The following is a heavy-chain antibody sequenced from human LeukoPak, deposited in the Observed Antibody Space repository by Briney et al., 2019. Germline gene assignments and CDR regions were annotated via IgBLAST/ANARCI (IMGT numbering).Heavy chain of an antibody. Sequence: GGSLRLSCAASGFTFSNYAMHWVRQAPGKGLEWVAVISYDGNNKYYADSVKGRFTISRDNSKNTLYLQMNSLRAEDTAVYYCAREAPTGIAEAPAYWGQGTLVTVSS. J-gene: IGHJ4*02. V-gene: IGHV3-30*04. CDR1: GFTFSNYA. CDR3: AREAPTGIAEAPAY. D-gene: IGHD6-19*01. CDR2: ISYDGNNK.